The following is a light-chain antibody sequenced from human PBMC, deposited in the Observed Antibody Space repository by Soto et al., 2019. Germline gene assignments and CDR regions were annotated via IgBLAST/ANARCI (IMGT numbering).Light chain of an antibody. Sequence: QSALTQPASVSGSPGQSITISCTGTSSDIGDYTYVSWYQQHPGKAPKLIIYGVSNRPSGVSNRFSGSKSGNTASLTISGLQAEDEADYYCSSCTSGSTLYAFGTGTKVTVL. V-gene: IGLV2-14*01. CDR3: SSCTSGSTLYA. J-gene: IGLJ1*01. CDR2: GVS. CDR1: SSDIGDYTY.